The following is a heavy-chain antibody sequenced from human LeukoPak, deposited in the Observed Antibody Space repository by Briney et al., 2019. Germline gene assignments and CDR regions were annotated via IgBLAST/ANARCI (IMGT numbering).Heavy chain of an antibody. CDR3: ARDSSGWYTYNWFDP. Sequence: ASVKVSCKASGYTFTGYYMHWVRQAPGQGLEWMGRINPNSGGTNYAQKFQGRVTMTRDTSIRTAYMELSRLRSDDTAVYYCARDSSGWYTYNWFDPWGQGTLVTVSS. V-gene: IGHV1-2*06. CDR2: INPNSGGT. D-gene: IGHD6-19*01. J-gene: IGHJ5*02. CDR1: GYTFTGYY.